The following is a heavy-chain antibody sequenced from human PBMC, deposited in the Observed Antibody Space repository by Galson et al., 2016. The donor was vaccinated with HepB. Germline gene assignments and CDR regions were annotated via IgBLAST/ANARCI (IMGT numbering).Heavy chain of an antibody. V-gene: IGHV4-59*01. J-gene: IGHJ5*02. D-gene: IGHD6-19*01. CDR1: DDSIINYY. CDR2: IHYSGTT. Sequence: TLSLTCSVSDDSIINYYWSWIRQPPGKGLEWIGHIHYSGTTNYNPSLKSRVTISVDTSKNQFSLKLTSVTTADTAVYFCARVGRFGGWYEWGWFDPWGQGTLVTVSS. CDR3: ARVGRFGGWYEWGWFDP.